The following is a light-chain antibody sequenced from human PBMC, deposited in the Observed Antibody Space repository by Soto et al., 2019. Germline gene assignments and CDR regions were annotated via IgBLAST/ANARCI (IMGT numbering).Light chain of an antibody. J-gene: IGKJ5*01. CDR1: QSVSSN. Sequence: EIVMKQSPATMSVSQGERATLSCRASQSVSSNLAWYQQKPGQAPRLLIYGASTRATGIPARFSGSGSGTEFTLTISSLQSEDFAVYYCQQYNNWPPITFGQGTRLEIK. CDR2: GAS. CDR3: QQYNNWPPIT. V-gene: IGKV3-15*01.